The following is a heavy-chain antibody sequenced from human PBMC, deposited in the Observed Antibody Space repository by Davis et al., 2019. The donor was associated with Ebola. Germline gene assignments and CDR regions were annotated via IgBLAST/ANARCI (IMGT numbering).Heavy chain of an antibody. CDR1: GFTFSSYG. CDR2: IWYDGSNK. D-gene: IGHD7-27*01. Sequence: GESLKISCAASGFTFSSYGMHWVRQAPGKGLEWVAVIWYDGSNKYYADSVKGRFTISRDNAKNSLYLQMNSLRAEDTAVYYCATNWGSFYFDYWGQGTLVTVSS. J-gene: IGHJ4*02. V-gene: IGHV3-33*03. CDR3: ATNWGSFYFDY.